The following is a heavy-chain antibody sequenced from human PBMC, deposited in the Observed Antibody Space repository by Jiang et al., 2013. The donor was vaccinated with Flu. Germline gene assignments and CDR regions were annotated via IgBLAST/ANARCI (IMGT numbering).Heavy chain of an antibody. Sequence: GFTFSSYSMNWVRQAPGKGLEWVSYISSSSSTIYYADSVKGRFTISRDNAKNSLYLQMNSLRDEDTAVYYCARTRRIAAAAFGAFDIWGQGTMVTISS. J-gene: IGHJ3*02. CDR3: ARTRRIAAAAFGAFDI. V-gene: IGHV3-48*02. CDR1: GFTFSSYS. CDR2: ISSSSSTI. D-gene: IGHD6-13*01.